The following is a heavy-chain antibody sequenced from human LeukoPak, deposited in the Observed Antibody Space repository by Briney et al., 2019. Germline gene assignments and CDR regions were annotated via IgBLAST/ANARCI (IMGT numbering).Heavy chain of an antibody. Sequence: ETLSLTCAVYGGSFIDYYWSWLRQPPGKGLEWIGEIDHNGSTTYNPSLKSRVTISVDTSKNQFSLKLNSVTAADTAAYYCARGFSHWGQGTLVTVSS. D-gene: IGHD3-3*01. CDR3: ARGFSH. CDR1: GGSFIDYY. J-gene: IGHJ4*02. CDR2: IDHNGST. V-gene: IGHV4-34*01.